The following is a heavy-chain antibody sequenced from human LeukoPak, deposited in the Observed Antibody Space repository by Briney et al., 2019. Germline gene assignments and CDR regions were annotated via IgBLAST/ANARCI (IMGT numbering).Heavy chain of an antibody. J-gene: IGHJ6*03. CDR3: ARDKSRGYYGSGEDYYYYYYMDV. CDR2: IYTSGST. V-gene: IGHV4-4*07. Sequence: SETLSLTCTVSGGSISSYYWSWIRQPAGKGLEWIGRIYTSGSTNYNPSLKSRVTMSVDTSKNQFSLKLSSVTAADTAVYYCARDKSRGYYGSGEDYYYYYYMDVWGKGTTVTISS. D-gene: IGHD3-10*01. CDR1: GGSISSYY.